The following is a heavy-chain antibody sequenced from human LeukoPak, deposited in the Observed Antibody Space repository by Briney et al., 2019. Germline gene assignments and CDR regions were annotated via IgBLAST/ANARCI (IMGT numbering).Heavy chain of an antibody. D-gene: IGHD3-10*01. Sequence: SQTLSLTCAVSGGSISSGGYSWSWIRQPPGKGLEWIGYIYHSGGTYYNPSLKSRVTISVDTSKNQFSLKLSSVTAADTAVYYCARRSSGSGAYWYFDLWGRGTLVTVSS. J-gene: IGHJ2*01. V-gene: IGHV4-30-2*01. CDR1: GGSISSGGYS. CDR2: IYHSGGT. CDR3: ARRSSGSGAYWYFDL.